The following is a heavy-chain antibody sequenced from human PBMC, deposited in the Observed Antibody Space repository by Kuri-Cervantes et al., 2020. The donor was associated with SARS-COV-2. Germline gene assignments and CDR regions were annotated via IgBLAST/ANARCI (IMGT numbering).Heavy chain of an antibody. V-gene: IGHV4-59*12. J-gene: IGHJ6*02. CDR3: ARRAPLAVAGYYYYGMDV. D-gene: IGHD6-19*01. Sequence: SETLSLTCTVSGDSISSCYWAWIRQPPGKGLEWIGYMSYSGSTYYNPSLKSRVTISVDTSKNQFSLKLSSVTAADTAVYYCARRAPLAVAGYYYYGMDVWGQGTTVTVSS. CDR1: GDSISSCY. CDR2: MSYSGST.